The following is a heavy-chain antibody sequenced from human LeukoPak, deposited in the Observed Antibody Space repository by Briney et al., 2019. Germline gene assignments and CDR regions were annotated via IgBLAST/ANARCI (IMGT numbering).Heavy chain of an antibody. Sequence: GGSLRLSCAASGFTFSSYAMSWVRQAPGKGLEWVSAISGSGGSTYYADSVKGRFTISRDNSKDTLYLQMNSLRPEDTAIYYCAREGYYGSGSSPSLYFDYWGQGTLVTVSS. CDR1: GFTFSSYA. CDR2: ISGSGGST. V-gene: IGHV3-23*01. CDR3: AREGYYGSGSSPSLYFDY. J-gene: IGHJ4*02. D-gene: IGHD3-10*01.